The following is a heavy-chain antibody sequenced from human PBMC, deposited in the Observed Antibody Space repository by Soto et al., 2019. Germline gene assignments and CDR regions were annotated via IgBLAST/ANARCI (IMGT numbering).Heavy chain of an antibody. CDR2: IYYSGST. V-gene: IGHV4-39*01. J-gene: IGHJ5*02. Sequence: PSETLSLTCTVSGGSIRRSTYYWGWIRQPPGKGLEWIGSIYYSGSTYYRPSLKSRVTISVDTSKNQFSLKLSSVTAADTAVYYCARQVPAAIRLGWFDPWGQGTLVTVSS. CDR1: GGSIRRSTYY. D-gene: IGHD2-2*02. CDR3: ARQVPAAIRLGWFDP.